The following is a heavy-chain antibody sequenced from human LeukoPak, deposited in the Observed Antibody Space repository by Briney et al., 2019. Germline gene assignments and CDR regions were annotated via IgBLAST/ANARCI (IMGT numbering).Heavy chain of an antibody. J-gene: IGHJ6*02. V-gene: IGHV1-8*01. Sequence: ASVKVSCKASGFTLTRYDINWVRQASGQGLEWMGWMNPNSGNTGYAQKFQGRVTMTRNTSISTAYMELSSLRSEDTAVYYCARGRRVVRYGTYGMDVWGQGTTVTVSS. CDR2: MNPNSGNT. D-gene: IGHD3-10*01. CDR1: GFTLTRYD. CDR3: ARGRRVVRYGTYGMDV.